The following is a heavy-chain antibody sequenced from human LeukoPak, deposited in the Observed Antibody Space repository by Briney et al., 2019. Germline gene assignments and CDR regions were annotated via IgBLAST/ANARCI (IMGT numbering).Heavy chain of an antibody. D-gene: IGHD6-13*01. CDR1: GFTFDDYA. Sequence: GGSLRLSCAASGFTFDDYAMHWVRQAPGKGLEWVSGISWNSGSIGYADSVKGRFTISRDNAKNSLYLQMNSLRAEDTALYYCAKSYSSSWYDGNWFDPWGQGTLVTVSP. J-gene: IGHJ5*02. V-gene: IGHV3-9*01. CDR2: ISWNSGSI. CDR3: AKSYSSSWYDGNWFDP.